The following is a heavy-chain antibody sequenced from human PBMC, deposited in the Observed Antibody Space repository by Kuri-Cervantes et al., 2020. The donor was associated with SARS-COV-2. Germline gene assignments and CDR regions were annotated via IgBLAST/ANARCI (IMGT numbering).Heavy chain of an antibody. J-gene: IGHJ3*02. Sequence: GESLMISCAASRFSFSSYTLHWVRQAPGKGLECVAVISYDGSNKYYADSVKGRFTISRDNSKNTLYLQMNSLRAEDAAVYYCAKLSNWDDAFDIWGQGTMVTVSS. D-gene: IGHD1-1*01. CDR3: AKLSNWDDAFDI. CDR2: ISYDGSNK. V-gene: IGHV3-30-3*02. CDR1: RFSFSSYT.